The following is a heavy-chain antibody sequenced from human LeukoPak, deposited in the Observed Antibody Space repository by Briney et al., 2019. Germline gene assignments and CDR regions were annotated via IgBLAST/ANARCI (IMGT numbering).Heavy chain of an antibody. CDR3: ARRPHPYYYDSSGYYYFDY. CDR1: GYTFTGYY. Sequence: ASVKVSCKASGYTFTGYYMHWVRQAPGQGLEWMGWISAYNGNTNYAQKLQGRVTMTTDTSTSTAYMELRSLRSDDTAVYYCARRPHPYYYDSSGYYYFDYWGQGTLVTVSS. J-gene: IGHJ4*02. D-gene: IGHD3-22*01. V-gene: IGHV1-18*04. CDR2: ISAYNGNT.